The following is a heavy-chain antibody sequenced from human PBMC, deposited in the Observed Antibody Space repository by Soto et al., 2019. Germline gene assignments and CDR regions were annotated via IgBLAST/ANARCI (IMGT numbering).Heavy chain of an antibody. CDR3: ARGIRGRAYYYMDV. V-gene: IGHV4-34*01. CDR1: GGSFSGYY. D-gene: IGHD3-16*01. CDR2: INHSGST. J-gene: IGHJ6*03. Sequence: SETLSLTCAVYGGSFSGYYWSWIRQPPGKGLEWIGEINHSGSTNYNPSLKSRVTISVDTSKNQFSLKLSSVTAADTAVYYCARGIRGRAYYYMDVWGKGTTVTVSS.